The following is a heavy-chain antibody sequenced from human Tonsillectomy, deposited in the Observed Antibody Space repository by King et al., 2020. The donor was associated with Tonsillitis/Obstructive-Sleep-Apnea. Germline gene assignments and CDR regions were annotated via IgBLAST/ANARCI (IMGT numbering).Heavy chain of an antibody. CDR3: ARENIVVVPAVMGGGFDY. CDR2: INHSGST. V-gene: IGHV4-34*01. D-gene: IGHD2-2*01. J-gene: IGHJ4*02. Sequence: QVQLQQWGAGLLKPSETLALTCAVYGGSFSGYYWSWIRQPPGKGLEWIVEINHSGSTNYNPSLKSRFTLSVDTSKNHFSLKLSSLNAADTAVYYWARENIVVVPAVMGGGFDYWGQGTLVTVSS. CDR1: GGSFSGYY.